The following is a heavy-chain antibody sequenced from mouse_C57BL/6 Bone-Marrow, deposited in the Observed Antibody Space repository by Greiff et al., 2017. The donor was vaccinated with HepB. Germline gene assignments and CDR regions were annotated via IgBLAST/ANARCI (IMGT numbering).Heavy chain of an antibody. J-gene: IGHJ2*01. CDR2: ISYSGST. V-gene: IGHV3-1*01. Sequence: EVQLVESGPGMVKPSQSLSLTCTVTGYSITSGYDWHWIRHFPGNKLEWMGYISYSGSTNYNPSLKSRISITHDTSKNHFFLKLNSVTTEDTATYYCARGLITTVVAPDYFDYWGQGTTLTVSS. CDR1: GYSITSGYD. CDR3: ARGLITTVVAPDYFDY. D-gene: IGHD1-1*01.